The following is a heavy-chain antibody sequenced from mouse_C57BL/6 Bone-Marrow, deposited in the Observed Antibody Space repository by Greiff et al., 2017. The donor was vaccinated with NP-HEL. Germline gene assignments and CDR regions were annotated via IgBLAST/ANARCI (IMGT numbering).Heavy chain of an antibody. CDR3: TRNGYDGYYYAMDY. Sequence: EVQLVESGEGLVKPGGSLKLSCAASGFTFSSYAMSWVRQTPEKRLEWVAYISSGGDYIYYADTVKGRFTISRDNARNTLYLQMSSLKSEDTAMYYCTRNGYDGYYYAMDYWGQGTSVTVSS. V-gene: IGHV5-9-1*02. D-gene: IGHD2-2*01. CDR2: ISSGGDYI. J-gene: IGHJ4*01. CDR1: GFTFSSYA.